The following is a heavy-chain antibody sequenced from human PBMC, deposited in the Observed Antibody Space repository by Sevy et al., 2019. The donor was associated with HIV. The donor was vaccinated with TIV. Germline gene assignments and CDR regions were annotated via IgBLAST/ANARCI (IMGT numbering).Heavy chain of an antibody. CDR2: IYPGDSDT. V-gene: IGHV5-51*01. CDR3: ARTYCSGGSCPWYYYYGMDV. D-gene: IGHD2-15*01. CDR1: GYSFTSYW. J-gene: IGHJ6*02. Sequence: GESLKISCKGSGYSFTSYWIGWVRQMPGKGLEWMGIIYPGDSDTSYSPSFQGQVTISADKSLSTAYLQWSSLKASDTAMYYCARTYCSGGSCPWYYYYGMDVWGQGTTVTVSS.